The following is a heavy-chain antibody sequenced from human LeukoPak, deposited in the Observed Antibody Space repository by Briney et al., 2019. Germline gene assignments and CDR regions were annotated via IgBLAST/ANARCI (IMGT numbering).Heavy chain of an antibody. Sequence: GVSLRLSCAASGFTFSDYYMSWIRQAPGKGLEWVSYISSSGSTIYYADSVKGRFTISRDNAKNSLYLQMNSLRAEDTAVYYCARENTAMASDYWGQGTLVTVSS. CDR1: GFTFSDYY. J-gene: IGHJ4*02. D-gene: IGHD5-18*01. V-gene: IGHV3-11*01. CDR3: ARENTAMASDY. CDR2: ISSSGSTI.